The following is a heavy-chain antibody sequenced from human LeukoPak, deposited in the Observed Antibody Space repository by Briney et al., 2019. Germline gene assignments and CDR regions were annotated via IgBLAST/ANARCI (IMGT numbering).Heavy chain of an antibody. J-gene: IGHJ6*03. CDR1: GGTFSSYA. Sequence: SVKVSCKASGGTFSSYAISWVRQAPGQGLEWMGGIIPIFGTANYAQKLQGRVTMTTDTSTSTAYMELRSLRSDDTAVYYCARDHIVVVPAAYYYYMDVWGKGTTVTVSS. V-gene: IGHV1-69*05. CDR2: IIPIFGTA. CDR3: ARDHIVVVPAAYYYYMDV. D-gene: IGHD2-2*01.